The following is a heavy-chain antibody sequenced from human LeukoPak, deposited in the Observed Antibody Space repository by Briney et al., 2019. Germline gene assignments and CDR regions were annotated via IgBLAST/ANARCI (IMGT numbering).Heavy chain of an antibody. CDR1: GFTFSSYG. Sequence: PGGSLRLSCAASGFTFSSYGMHWVRQAPGKGLECVASIKQDGSEKCYVDSVKGRFTISRDNTKNSLYLQMNSLRADDTAVYYCARNQWLPFDAFDIWGQGTMVTVSS. CDR2: IKQDGSEK. V-gene: IGHV3-7*01. CDR3: ARNQWLPFDAFDI. J-gene: IGHJ3*02. D-gene: IGHD5-18*01.